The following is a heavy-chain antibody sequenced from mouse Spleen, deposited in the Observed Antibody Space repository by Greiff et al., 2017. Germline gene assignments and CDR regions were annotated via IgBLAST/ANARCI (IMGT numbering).Heavy chain of an antibody. Sequence: QVQLQQSGPGLVQPSQCLSITCTVSGFSLTSYGVHWVRQSPGKGLEWLGVIWSGGSTDYNAAFISRLSISKDNSKSQVFFKMNSLQADDTAIYYCARNSITTVVAPYWYFDVWGTGTTVTVSS. D-gene: IGHD1-1*01. CDR2: IWSGGST. CDR1: GFSLTSYG. CDR3: ARNSITTVVAPYWYFDV. J-gene: IGHJ1*03. V-gene: IGHV2-2*01.